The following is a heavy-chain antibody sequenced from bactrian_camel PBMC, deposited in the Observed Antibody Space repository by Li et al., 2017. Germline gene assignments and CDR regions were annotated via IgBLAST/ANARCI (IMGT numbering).Heavy chain of an antibody. CDR1: GITEGTNF. V-gene: IGHV3S53*01. D-gene: IGHD6*01. J-gene: IGHJ4*01. CDR2: IDTRGSV. Sequence: HVQLVESGGGSVQAGGSLRLSCEVSGITEGTNFIGWFRQPPGKSREGVAAIDTRGSVTIADSVKGRFSISKDNAGSTLYLQMNSLKPEDTAMYYCATGPPSIAGGVRYCGSGRNQYNVWARGPRSPS.